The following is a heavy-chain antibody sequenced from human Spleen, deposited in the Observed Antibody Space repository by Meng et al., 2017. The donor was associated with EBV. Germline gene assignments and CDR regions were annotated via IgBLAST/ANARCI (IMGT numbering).Heavy chain of an antibody. D-gene: IGHD3-22*01. V-gene: IGHV4-4*02. CDR2: IHHSGTT. CDR3: ARGLGGHYPTMEY. CDR1: GASIDSSDG. Sequence: QVHLQGPGPGPGNPSGTLSLTCALSGASIDSSDGWTWVRQAPGKGLEWIGEIHHSGTTNYNPSLESRVTISIDKSDNQFSLKVTPVTDADTAVYYCARGLGGHYPTMEYWGQGTLVTVSS. J-gene: IGHJ4*02.